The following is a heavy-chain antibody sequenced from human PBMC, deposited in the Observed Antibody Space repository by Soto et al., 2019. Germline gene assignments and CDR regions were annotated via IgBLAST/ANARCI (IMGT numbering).Heavy chain of an antibody. V-gene: IGHV4-39*01. J-gene: IGHJ4*02. Sequence: QLQLQESGPGLVKPSETLSLTCTVSGVSISNSSYYWGWIRRPPGKGLEWIGTIYYSGITYYNPSLKRRVTIPVDTSKNQFSLKLTSVTAADTAVYYCARHGSNWGQGTLVTVSS. CDR3: ARHGSN. CDR2: IYYSGIT. CDR1: GVSISNSSYY.